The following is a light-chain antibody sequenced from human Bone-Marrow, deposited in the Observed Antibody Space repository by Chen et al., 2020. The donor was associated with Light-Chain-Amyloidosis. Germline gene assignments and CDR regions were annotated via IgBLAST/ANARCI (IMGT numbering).Light chain of an antibody. V-gene: IGLV3-21*02. CDR1: NIGSTI. CDR3: QVWDRSSDRPV. CDR2: YDS. Sequence: SYVLTQPSSVSVDPGQTATIACGGNNIGSTIVHWYQQTPGQAPLLFVYYDSDRPSGIPERFSGSNSGNTATLTISRVEAGDEADYYCQVWDRSSDRPVFGGGTKLTVL. J-gene: IGLJ3*02.